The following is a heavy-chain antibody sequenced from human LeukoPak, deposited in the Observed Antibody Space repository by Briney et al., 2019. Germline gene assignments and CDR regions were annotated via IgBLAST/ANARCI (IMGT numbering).Heavy chain of an antibody. CDR1: GGSISSYY. V-gene: IGHV4-59*12. CDR3: AREYGDDNWFDP. Sequence: SETLSLTCAVSGGSISSYYWSWIRQPPGKGLEWIGYIYYSGSTNYNPSLKSRVTISVDTSKNQFSLKLSSVTAADTAVYYCAREYGDDNWFDPWGQGTLVTVSS. CDR2: IYYSGST. J-gene: IGHJ5*02. D-gene: IGHD4-17*01.